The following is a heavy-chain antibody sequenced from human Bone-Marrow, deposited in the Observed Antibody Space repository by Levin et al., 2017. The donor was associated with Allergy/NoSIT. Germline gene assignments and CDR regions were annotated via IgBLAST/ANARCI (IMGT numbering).Heavy chain of an antibody. D-gene: IGHD6-19*01. Sequence: SVKVSCKVSGGTFSTNTISWVRQAPGQGLELVGGIIPIFGATNYAQKFQGRVTMTADESTETAYLDLTSLRSEDTAVYYCARDGPTAVAGTRYFDSWGQGTLVTVSS. CDR2: IIPIFGAT. CDR3: ARDGPTAVAGTRYFDS. CDR1: GGTFSTNT. J-gene: IGHJ4*02. V-gene: IGHV1-69*13.